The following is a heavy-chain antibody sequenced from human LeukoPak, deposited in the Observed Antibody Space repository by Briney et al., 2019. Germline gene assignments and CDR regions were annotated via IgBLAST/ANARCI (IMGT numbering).Heavy chain of an antibody. V-gene: IGHV3-23*01. CDR2: ISGSGGST. Sequence: GGSLRLSCAASGFTFSSYAMSWVRQAPGKGLEWVSAISGSGGSTYYADSVKGRFTISRDNSKNTLYLQMNSLRAEDTAVYYCVKDRGDSGSPYYYGMDVWGQGTTVTVSS. CDR3: VKDRGDSGSPYYYGMDV. J-gene: IGHJ6*02. D-gene: IGHD1-26*01. CDR1: GFTFSSYA.